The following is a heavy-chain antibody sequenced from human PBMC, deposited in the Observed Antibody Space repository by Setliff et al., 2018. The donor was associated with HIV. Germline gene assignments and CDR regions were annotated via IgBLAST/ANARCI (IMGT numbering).Heavy chain of an antibody. J-gene: IGHJ4*02. V-gene: IGHV4-61*09. CDR3: ARDPFLAQGFWSGYYSDY. D-gene: IGHD3-3*01. Sequence: SETLSLTCTVSGGSIGSGSHYWSWIRQPAGKGLEWIGHIYTTGSTSYADSVKGRFTISRDNAKNTLYLQMNSLRAEDTAVYYCARDPFLAQGFWSGYYSDYWGQGTLVTVSS. CDR1: GGSIGSGSHY. CDR2: IYTTGST.